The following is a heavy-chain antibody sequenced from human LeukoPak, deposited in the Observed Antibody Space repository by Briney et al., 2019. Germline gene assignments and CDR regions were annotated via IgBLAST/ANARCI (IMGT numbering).Heavy chain of an antibody. Sequence: ASVKVSCKASGFTLTSSAMQWVRQARGQRLEWIGWIVVGSGNTNYAQKFQERVTITRDMSTSTAYMELSSLRSEDTAVYYCAAGPNYNWKTHGFDPWGQGTLVTVSS. CDR2: IVVGSGNT. D-gene: IGHD1-20*01. CDR3: AAGPNYNWKTHGFDP. CDR1: GFTLTSSA. J-gene: IGHJ5*02. V-gene: IGHV1-58*02.